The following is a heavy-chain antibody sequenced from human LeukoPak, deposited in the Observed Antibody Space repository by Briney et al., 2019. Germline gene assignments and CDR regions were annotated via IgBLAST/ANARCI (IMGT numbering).Heavy chain of an antibody. CDR1: GGSISSYY. CDR2: IHYSGST. Sequence: SETLSLTCTVSGGSISSYYWSWIRQPPGKGLEWIGYIHYSGSTDYNPSLRSRVTISVDTSKNQFSLKLSSVTAADTAVYYCARHSGSHYVPDYWGQGTLVTVSS. D-gene: IGHD1-26*01. V-gene: IGHV4-59*08. CDR3: ARHSGSHYVPDY. J-gene: IGHJ4*02.